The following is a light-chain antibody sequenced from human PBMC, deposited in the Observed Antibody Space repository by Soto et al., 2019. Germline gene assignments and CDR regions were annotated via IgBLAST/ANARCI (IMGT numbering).Light chain of an antibody. V-gene: IGKV3-15*01. CDR3: QHYRTWPPWT. J-gene: IGKJ1*01. Sequence: EIVMTQSPATLSVSPGERATLSCRASQSMSSNLAWYQQKPGQAPGLLIYGASTRAAAIPARFSGSGSGTEFTLTISSLKSEDFAVYFCQHYRTWPPWTFGQGTKVEIK. CDR2: GAS. CDR1: QSMSSN.